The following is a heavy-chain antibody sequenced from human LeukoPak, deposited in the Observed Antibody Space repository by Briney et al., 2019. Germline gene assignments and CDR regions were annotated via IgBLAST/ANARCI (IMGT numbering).Heavy chain of an antibody. CDR2: INWNGGST. CDR3: ARDQSSGYGGNSGY. V-gene: IGHV3-20*04. Sequence: GGSLRLSCAASGFTFDDYGMSWVRQAPGKGLEWVSGINWNGGSTGYADSVKGRFTISRDNAKNSLYLQMNSLGAEDTALYYCARDQSSGYGGNSGYWGQGTLVTVSS. D-gene: IGHD4-23*01. J-gene: IGHJ4*02. CDR1: GFTFDDYG.